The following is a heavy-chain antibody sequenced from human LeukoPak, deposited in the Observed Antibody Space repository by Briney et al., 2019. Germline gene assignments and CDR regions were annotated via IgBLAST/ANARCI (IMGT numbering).Heavy chain of an antibody. CDR1: GYTFTSYY. Sequence: ASVKVSCKASGYTFTSYYMHWVRQAAGQGLEWMGIINPSGGSTSYAQKFQGRVTMTRDTSTSTVYMELSSLRSEDTPVYYCAREHSSSSRYYGMDVWGQGTTVTASS. CDR2: INPSGGST. CDR3: AREHSSSSRYYGMDV. D-gene: IGHD6-6*01. J-gene: IGHJ6*02. V-gene: IGHV1-46*01.